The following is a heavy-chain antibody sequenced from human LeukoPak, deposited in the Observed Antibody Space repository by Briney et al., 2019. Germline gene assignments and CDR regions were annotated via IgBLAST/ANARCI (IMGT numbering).Heavy chain of an antibody. Sequence: GGSLRLSCAASGFAFSRYGIVWVRQAPGRGLEWVSGISGSGGNTYYGDSVKGRFTISRDNSKNTVYLQMNSLRAEDTAVYYCAKAQGYLDYWGQGTLATVTS. CDR2: ISGSGGNT. CDR3: AKAQGYLDY. V-gene: IGHV3-23*01. J-gene: IGHJ4*02. CDR1: GFAFSRYG.